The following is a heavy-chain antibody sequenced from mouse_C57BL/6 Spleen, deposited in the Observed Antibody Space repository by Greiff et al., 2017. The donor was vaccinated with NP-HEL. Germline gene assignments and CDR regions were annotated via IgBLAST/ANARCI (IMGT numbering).Heavy chain of an antibody. V-gene: IGHV1-15*01. Sequence: VKLQQAGAELVRPGASVTLSCKASGYTVTDYEMHWVKQTPVHGLEWIGAIDPETGGTAYNQKFKGKAILTADKSSSTAYMELRSLTSEDSAVYYCTPYRAMDYWGQGTSVTVSS. CDR1: GYTVTDYE. CDR3: TPYRAMDY. CDR2: IDPETGGT. J-gene: IGHJ4*01.